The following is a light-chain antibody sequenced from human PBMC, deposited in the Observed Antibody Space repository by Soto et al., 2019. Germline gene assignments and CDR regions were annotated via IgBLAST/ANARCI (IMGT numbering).Light chain of an antibody. CDR3: SSQTSSNTDV. J-gene: IGLJ1*01. V-gene: IGLV2-14*01. CDR2: EVS. Sequence: QSALTQPASVSGSPGQSITISCTGTSSDVGGYNYVSWYQQHPGKVPKLMIYEVSNRPSGVSNRFSGSKSGNTASLTISGLQAEDEADYYCSSQTSSNTDVFGTGTKVTVL. CDR1: SSDVGGYNY.